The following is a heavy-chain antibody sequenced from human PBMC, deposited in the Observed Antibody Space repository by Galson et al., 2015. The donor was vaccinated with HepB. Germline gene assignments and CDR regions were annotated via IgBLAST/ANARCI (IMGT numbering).Heavy chain of an antibody. CDR1: GFTFSSYG. D-gene: IGHD3-9*01. CDR2: ISYDGSNK. Sequence: SLRLSCAASGFTFSSYGMHWVRQAPGKGLEWVAVISYDGSNKYYADSVKGRFTISRDNSKNTLYLQMNSLRAEDTAVYYCAKDRWVYYDILTQSHPYDYWGQGTLVTVSS. J-gene: IGHJ4*02. CDR3: AKDRWVYYDILTQSHPYDY. V-gene: IGHV3-30*18.